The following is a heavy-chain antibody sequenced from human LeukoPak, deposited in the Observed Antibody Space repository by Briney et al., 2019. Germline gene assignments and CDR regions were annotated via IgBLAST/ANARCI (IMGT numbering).Heavy chain of an antibody. CDR3: ARGGAARPDF. J-gene: IGHJ4*02. D-gene: IGHD6-6*01. CDR1: GFSVSNNY. CDR2: ISSNGRNI. V-gene: IGHV3-11*04. Sequence: GGSLRLSCAASGFSVSNNYMTWVRQAPGKGLEWVSYISSNGRNINYAESVRGRFTISRDNAKSSLYLQMNSLRVEDRAVYYCARGGAARPDFWGQGTLVTVSA.